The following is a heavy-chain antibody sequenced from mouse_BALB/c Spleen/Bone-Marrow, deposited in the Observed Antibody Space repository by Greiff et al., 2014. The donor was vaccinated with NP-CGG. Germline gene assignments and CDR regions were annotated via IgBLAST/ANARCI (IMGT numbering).Heavy chain of an antibody. CDR1: GYTFTDYN. Sequence: EVQLQQSGPELVKPGASVKISCKASGYTFTDYNMHWVKQSHGKSLEWIGYIYPYNGYTGYNQKFKSKATLTVDISSSTAYMEFRSLTSEDSAVYYCARSGAPHAMDYWGQGTSVTVSS. CDR3: ARSGAPHAMDY. V-gene: IGHV1S29*02. CDR2: IYPYNGYT. J-gene: IGHJ4*01. D-gene: IGHD3-1*01.